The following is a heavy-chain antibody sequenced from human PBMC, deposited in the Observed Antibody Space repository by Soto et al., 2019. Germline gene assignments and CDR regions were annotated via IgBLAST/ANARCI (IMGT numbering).Heavy chain of an antibody. D-gene: IGHD3-10*01. Sequence: SETLSLTCTVSGGSISSYYWSWIRQPPGKGLEWIGYIYYSGSTNYNPSLKSRVTISVDTSKNQFSLKLSSVTAADTAVYYCARHKGVVRGVKAGWFDPWGQGTLVTVSS. CDR1: GGSISSYY. V-gene: IGHV4-59*08. CDR2: IYYSGST. J-gene: IGHJ5*02. CDR3: ARHKGVVRGVKAGWFDP.